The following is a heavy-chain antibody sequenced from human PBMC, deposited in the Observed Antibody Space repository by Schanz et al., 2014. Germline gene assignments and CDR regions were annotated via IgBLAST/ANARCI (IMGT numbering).Heavy chain of an antibody. CDR1: GFGFSSYS. CDR3: ARDGEAAAGCDY. J-gene: IGHJ4*02. CDR2: IKSKTDGETT. D-gene: IGHD6-13*01. Sequence: EVQLVESGGDLVQPGGSLRLSCAASGFGFSSYSMNWVRQAPGKGLEWLGRIKSKTDGETTDYAAPVKGRFSISRDDSQSTLYLQMNSLKIEDTAVYYCARDGEAAAGCDYWGQGTLVTVSS. V-gene: IGHV3-15*01.